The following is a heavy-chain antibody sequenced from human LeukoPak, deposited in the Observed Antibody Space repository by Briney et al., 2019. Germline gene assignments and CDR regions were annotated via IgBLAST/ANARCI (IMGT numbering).Heavy chain of an antibody. CDR1: GGSISSYY. V-gene: IGHV4-59*01. CDR2: IYYSGST. Sequence: SGTLSLTCTVSGGSISSYYWSWIRQPPGKGLEWIGYIYYSGSTNYNPSLKSRVTISVDTSKNQFSLKLSSVTAADTAVYYCARRDLNGGNFDYWGQGTLVTVSS. D-gene: IGHD3-16*01. J-gene: IGHJ4*02. CDR3: ARRDLNGGNFDY.